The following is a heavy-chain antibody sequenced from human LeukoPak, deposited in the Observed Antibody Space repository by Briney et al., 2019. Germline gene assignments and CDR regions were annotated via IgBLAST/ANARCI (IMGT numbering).Heavy chain of an antibody. CDR3: ARDYDTSGSYFDFFDY. V-gene: IGHV3-30*19. Sequence: PGGSLRLSCAASGFVFSTYGMHWVRQAPGKGLEWVAVISYDGSKRYYADSVKGRFTISRDNSKNAFLQMNSLRAEDTAVYYCARDYDTSGSYFDFFDYWGQGTLVTVSS. CDR2: ISYDGSKR. CDR1: GFVFSTYG. J-gene: IGHJ4*02. D-gene: IGHD3-22*01.